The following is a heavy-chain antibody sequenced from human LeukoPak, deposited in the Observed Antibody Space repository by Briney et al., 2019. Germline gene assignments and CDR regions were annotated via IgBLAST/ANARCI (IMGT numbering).Heavy chain of an antibody. V-gene: IGHV1-18*01. CDR2: ISPYNGNA. CDR3: ARHPRIWFGELSPASYSYNYMDV. CDR1: GSTFTSFA. D-gene: IGHD3-10*01. J-gene: IGHJ6*03. Sequence: ASVKVSCKASGSTFTSFAFSWVRQAPGQGLEWMGWISPYNGNAKYAQNLQGRVTMTADTSTRTVYMELRSLRSDDTAVYYCARHPRIWFGELSPASYSYNYMDVWGKGTTVTVSS.